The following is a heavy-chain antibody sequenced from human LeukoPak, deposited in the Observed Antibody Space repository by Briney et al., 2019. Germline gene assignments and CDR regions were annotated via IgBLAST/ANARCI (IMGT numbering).Heavy chain of an antibody. V-gene: IGHV3-7*03. CDR3: ASILRGYSGYDFFGY. CDR1: GFTFSSYW. D-gene: IGHD5-12*01. J-gene: IGHJ4*02. Sequence: GGSLRLSCAASGFTFSSYWMSWVRQVPGKGLEWVANIKQDGSEKYYVDSVKGRFTISRDNAKNSLYLQMNSLRAEDTAVYYCASILRGYSGYDFFGYWGQGTLVTVSS. CDR2: IKQDGSEK.